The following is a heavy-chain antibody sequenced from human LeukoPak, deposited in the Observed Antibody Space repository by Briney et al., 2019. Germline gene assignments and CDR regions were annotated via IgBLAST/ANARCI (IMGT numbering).Heavy chain of an antibody. D-gene: IGHD2-15*01. CDR1: GFTFSDYY. CDR3: ARDLGGSWTTFDF. V-gene: IGHV3-11*01. Sequence: PGGSLRLSCAASGFTFSDYYMTWIRQAPGKGLEWLSYISSRGTAIYYADSVKGRFTVSRDNARNSLYLQMSSLRADDTAVYYCARDLGGSWTTFDFWGQGTLVTASS. J-gene: IGHJ5*01. CDR2: ISSRGTAI.